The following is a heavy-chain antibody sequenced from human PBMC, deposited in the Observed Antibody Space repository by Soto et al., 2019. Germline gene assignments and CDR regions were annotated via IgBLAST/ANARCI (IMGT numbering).Heavy chain of an antibody. CDR2: MNPNSGNT. V-gene: IGHV1-8*01. D-gene: IGHD3-3*01. J-gene: IGHJ5*02. Sequence: QVQLVQSGAEVKKPGASVKVSCKASGYTFTSYDINWVRQATGQGLEWMGWMNPNSGNTCYAQKFQGRVTMTRNTSISTAYMELSSLRSEDTAMYYCARGLEWSWSLDPWGQGTLVTVSS. CDR1: GYTFTSYD. CDR3: ARGLEWSWSLDP.